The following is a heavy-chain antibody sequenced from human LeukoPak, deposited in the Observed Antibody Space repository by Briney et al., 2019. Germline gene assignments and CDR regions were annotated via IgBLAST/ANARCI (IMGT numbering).Heavy chain of an antibody. Sequence: GKSLRLSCAASGFTFNNYGMHWVRQAPGKGLEWVAVISYDGRNKHYPDSVKGRFTISRDNSKNTLYLQMNSLRAEDTAVYYCARCLRYSSGWYSYYYYGMDVWGQGTTVTVSS. CDR3: ARCLRYSSGWYSYYYYGMDV. CDR2: ISYDGRNK. V-gene: IGHV3-30*03. J-gene: IGHJ6*02. CDR1: GFTFNNYG. D-gene: IGHD6-19*01.